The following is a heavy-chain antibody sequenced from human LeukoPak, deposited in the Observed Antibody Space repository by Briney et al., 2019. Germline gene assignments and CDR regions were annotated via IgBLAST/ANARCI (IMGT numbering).Heavy chain of an antibody. V-gene: IGHV4-34*01. D-gene: IGHD2-15*01. J-gene: IGHJ4*02. Sequence: SETLSLTCTVSGGSISSYYWSWIRQPPGKGLEWIGEINHSGSTNYNPSLKSRVTISVDTSKNQFSLKLSSVTAADTAVYYCARAARSGIVVVVAATRYYFDYWGQGTLVTVSS. CDR3: ARAARSGIVVVVAATRYYFDY. CDR2: INHSGST. CDR1: GGSISSYY.